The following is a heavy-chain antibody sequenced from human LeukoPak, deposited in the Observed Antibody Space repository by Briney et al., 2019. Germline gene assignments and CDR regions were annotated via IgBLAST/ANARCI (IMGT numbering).Heavy chain of an antibody. J-gene: IGHJ4*02. V-gene: IGHV3-23*01. CDR2: TSSSDAGT. D-gene: IGHD6-13*01. CDR1: GFTLSTYA. CDR3: AKAQHSSIWGYFDY. Sequence: PGGSLRLSCAASGFTLSTYAMSWVRQTPGKGLEWVAATSSSDAGTYHADSVRDRFTISRDNSKNTLYLQMNSLRAEDTAVFYCAKAQHSSIWGYFDYWGQGTLVTVSS.